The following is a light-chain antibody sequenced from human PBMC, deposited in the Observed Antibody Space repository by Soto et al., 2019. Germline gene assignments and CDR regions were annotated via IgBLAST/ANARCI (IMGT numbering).Light chain of an antibody. V-gene: IGLV2-14*01. Sequence: QSALTQPASVSGSPGQSITISCTGTSSDIGASNYVSWYQQHPGKAPKLMLYEVTHRPSGVSNRFSGSKSDNTASLTISGLQAEDEADYYCSSYRRSTSLVFGGGTKLTVL. CDR1: SSDIGASNY. CDR2: EVT. CDR3: SSYRRSTSLV. J-gene: IGLJ2*01.